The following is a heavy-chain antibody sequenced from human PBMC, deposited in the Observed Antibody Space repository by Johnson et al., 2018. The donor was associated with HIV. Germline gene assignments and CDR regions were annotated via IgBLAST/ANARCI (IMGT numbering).Heavy chain of an antibody. Sequence: VQLVESGGGVVQPGRSLRLSCAASGFTFDDYGMSWVRQAPGKGLEWVSGINWNGGSTYYANSVKGRFTISRDNSKNTLYLQMNSLRAEDTAVYYCARRTVVTPGAFDIWGQGTMVTVSS. CDR1: GFTFDDYG. CDR2: INWNGGST. V-gene: IGHV3-20*04. J-gene: IGHJ3*02. D-gene: IGHD4-23*01. CDR3: ARRTVVTPGAFDI.